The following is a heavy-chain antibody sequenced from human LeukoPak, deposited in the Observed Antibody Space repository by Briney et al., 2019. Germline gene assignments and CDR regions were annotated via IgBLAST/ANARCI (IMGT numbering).Heavy chain of an antibody. V-gene: IGHV4-38-2*02. CDR3: ARGGWAYDKAGY. CDR2: IYHSGST. J-gene: IGHJ4*02. CDR1: GYSISSGYY. D-gene: IGHD3-22*01. Sequence: SETLSLTCTVSGYSISSGYYWGWIRQPPGKGLEWIGSIYHSGSTYYNPSLKSRVTISVDTSKNQFSLKLSSVTAADTAVYYCARGGWAYDKAGYWGQGTLVTVSS.